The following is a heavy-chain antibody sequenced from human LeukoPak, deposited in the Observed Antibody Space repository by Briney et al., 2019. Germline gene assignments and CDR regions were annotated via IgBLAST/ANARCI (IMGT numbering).Heavy chain of an antibody. D-gene: IGHD5-18*01. CDR1: GFTFGSYA. CDR3: AKIRGYSYGYGDY. V-gene: IGHV3-23*01. J-gene: IGHJ4*02. CDR2: ISGSGGST. Sequence: GGSLRLSCAASGFTFGSYAMSWVRQAPGKGLEWVSAISGSGGSTYYADSVKGRFTISRDNSKNTLYLQMNSLRAEDTAVYYCAKIRGYSYGYGDYWGQGTLVTVSS.